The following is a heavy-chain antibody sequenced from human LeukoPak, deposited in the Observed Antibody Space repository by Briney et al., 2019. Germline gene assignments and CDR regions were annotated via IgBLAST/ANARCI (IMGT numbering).Heavy chain of an antibody. CDR2: IKKDGSEK. J-gene: IGHJ4*02. CDR3: AREGRVVIVPAT. V-gene: IGHV3-7*01. D-gene: IGHD2-2*01. Sequence: PGGSLRLSCAASGFTFSSYWMSWVRQAPGKGLEWVANIKKDGSEKNYVDSVKGRFTISRDNAKSSLYLQMNSLRVKDTAVYYCAREGRVVIVPATWGQGALVTVSS. CDR1: GFTFSSYW.